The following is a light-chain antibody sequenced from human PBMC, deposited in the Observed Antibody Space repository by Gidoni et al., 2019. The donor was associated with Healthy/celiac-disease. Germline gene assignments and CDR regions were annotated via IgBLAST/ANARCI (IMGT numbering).Light chain of an antibody. Sequence: DIVMTQSPDSLAVSLCERATINCKSSQSVLYSSNNKNYLAWYQQKPGQPPKLLIYWASTRESGVPERFSGSGSGTDFTLTISSLQAEDVAVYYCQQYYSTPLTFGGGTKVEIK. CDR2: WAS. CDR3: QQYYSTPLT. J-gene: IGKJ4*01. CDR1: QSVLYSSNNKNY. V-gene: IGKV4-1*01.